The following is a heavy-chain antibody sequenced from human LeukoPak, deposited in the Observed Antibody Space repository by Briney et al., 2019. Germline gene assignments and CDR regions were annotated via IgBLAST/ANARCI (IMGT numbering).Heavy chain of an antibody. CDR1: GFTFSSYW. J-gene: IGHJ4*02. Sequence: RPGGSLRLSCAASGFTFSSYWMHWVRQAPGKGLVWVSRINGDGSSTIYADSVKGRFTISRDNAKNTLFLQMNSLRAEDTAVYYCARWWLRSGDYWGQGTLVTASS. CDR3: ARWWLRSGDY. V-gene: IGHV3-74*01. CDR2: INGDGSST. D-gene: IGHD5-12*01.